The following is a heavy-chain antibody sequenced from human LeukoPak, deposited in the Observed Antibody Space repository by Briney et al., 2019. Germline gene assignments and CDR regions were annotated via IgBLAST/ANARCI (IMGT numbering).Heavy chain of an antibody. V-gene: IGHV3-30*03. CDR3: ATYDYSGFDY. CDR1: GFTFSSYG. D-gene: IGHD4-11*01. CDR2: ISYDGSNK. Sequence: GGSLRLSCAAPGFTFSSYGMHWVRQAPGKGLEWVAVISYDGSNKYYADSVKGRFTISRDNSKNTLYLQMNSLRAEDTAVYYCATYDYSGFDYWGQRTLVTVSS. J-gene: IGHJ4*02.